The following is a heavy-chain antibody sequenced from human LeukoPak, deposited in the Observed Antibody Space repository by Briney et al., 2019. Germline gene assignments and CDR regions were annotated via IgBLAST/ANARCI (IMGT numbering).Heavy chain of an antibody. D-gene: IGHD6-13*01. Sequence: ASVKVSCKASGYTFTGYYMHWVRQAPGQGLEWMGWINPNSGGTNYAQKFQGRVTMTRDTSISTAYMELSRLRSDDTAVDYCARSPRDSSSWYWFDPWGRGTLVTVSS. CDR3: ARSPRDSSSWYWFDP. CDR2: INPNSGGT. V-gene: IGHV1-2*02. J-gene: IGHJ5*02. CDR1: GYTFTGYY.